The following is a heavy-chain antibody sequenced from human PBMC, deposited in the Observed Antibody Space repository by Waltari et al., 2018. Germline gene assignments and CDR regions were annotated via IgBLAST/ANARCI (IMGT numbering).Heavy chain of an antibody. CDR2: ISSSTTT. V-gene: IGHV3-48*01. D-gene: IGHD5-12*01. Sequence: EVQLVESGGGMVQPGESLRLSCAASGFPFSPSNMNWVRQAPGKGLEWVSYISSSTTTYFADYVKGRFTISRDNAKNSLYLQMNSLRAEDTALYYCARGRDGYIQDVFDIWGQGTMVSVSS. J-gene: IGHJ3*02. CDR3: ARGRDGYIQDVFDI. CDR1: GFPFSPSN.